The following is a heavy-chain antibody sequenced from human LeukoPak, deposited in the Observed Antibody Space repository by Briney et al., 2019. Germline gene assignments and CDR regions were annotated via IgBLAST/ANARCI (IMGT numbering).Heavy chain of an antibody. J-gene: IGHJ4*02. CDR3: ARSLYYYDSSGYGGY. D-gene: IGHD3-22*01. CDR2: IYTSGST. V-gene: IGHV4-61*02. CDR1: GGSISSGSYY. Sequence: SETLSLTCTVSGGSISSGSYYWSWIRQPAGKGLEWIGRIYTSGSTNYNPSLKSRVTISVDTSKNQFSLKLSSVTAADTAVYYCARSLYYYDSSGYGGYWGQGTLVTVSS.